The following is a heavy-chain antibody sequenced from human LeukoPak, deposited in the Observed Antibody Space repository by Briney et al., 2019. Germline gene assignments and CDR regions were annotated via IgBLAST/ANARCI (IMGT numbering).Heavy chain of an antibody. D-gene: IGHD6-19*01. CDR1: GGSITSYY. J-gene: IGHJ4*02. CDR2: IYYSGST. V-gene: IGHV4-59*08. Sequence: KPSETLSLTCSVSGGSITSYYWSWIRQPPGKGLEWIGYIYYSGSTYYNPSLKSRVTISVDTSKNQFSLKLSSVTAADTAVYYCARGPSSWYYFDYWGQGTLVTVSS. CDR3: ARGPSSWYYFDY.